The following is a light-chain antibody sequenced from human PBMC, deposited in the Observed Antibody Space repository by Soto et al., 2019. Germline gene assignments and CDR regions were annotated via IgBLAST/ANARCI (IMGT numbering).Light chain of an antibody. J-gene: IGKJ4*01. Sequence: KPSALTLSLSPGTRATLPCRTSQSVNTNFAWYQHKPGQAPRLLVFGASTRATGVPARFSGSGSGTDFTLTISRLEPEDFAVYYCQYYYESSPFGRGTKVDIK. CDR3: QYYYESSP. V-gene: IGKV3-15*01. CDR2: GAS. CDR1: QSVNTN.